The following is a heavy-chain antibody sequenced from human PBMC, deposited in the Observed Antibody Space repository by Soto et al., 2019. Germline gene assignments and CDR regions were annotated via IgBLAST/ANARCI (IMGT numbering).Heavy chain of an antibody. CDR3: AGSSETNYGMDV. V-gene: IGHV4-59*01. D-gene: IGHD6-6*01. CDR2: IYYSGST. CDR1: GGAISSYY. J-gene: IGHJ6*02. Sequence: PPETLSLTCTVSGGAISSYYWSWIRQPPGKGLEWIGYIYYSGSTNYNPSLKSRVTISVDTSKNQFSLKLSSVTAADTAVYYCAGSSETNYGMDVWGQGTTVTVSS.